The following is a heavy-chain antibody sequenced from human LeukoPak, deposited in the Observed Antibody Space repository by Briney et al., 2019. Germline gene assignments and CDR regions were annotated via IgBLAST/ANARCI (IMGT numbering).Heavy chain of an antibody. CDR3: AKVKLLWFGGAFDY. V-gene: IGHV3-23*01. J-gene: IGHJ4*02. CDR1: GFTFSSYG. CDR2: ISGSGGST. D-gene: IGHD3-10*01. Sequence: GGTLRLSCAASGFTFSSYGMSWVRQAPGKGLEWVSAISGSGGSTYYADSVKGRFTISRDNSKNTLYLQMNSLRAEDTAVYYCAKVKLLWFGGAFDYWGQGTLVTVSS.